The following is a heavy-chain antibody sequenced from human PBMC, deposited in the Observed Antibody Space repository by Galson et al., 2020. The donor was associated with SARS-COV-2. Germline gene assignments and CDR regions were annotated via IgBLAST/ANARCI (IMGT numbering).Heavy chain of an antibody. CDR1: GFTFSSYT. J-gene: IGHJ4*02. CDR3: AKDSPYSSIWLIDS. CDR2: ISSSGGNT. Sequence: GGSLRLSCAASGFTFSSYTMTWVRQAPGKGLEWVSIISSSGGNTYYTDPVKGRFTISRDNSKNTLYMQMNSLRAEDTAVYYCAKDSPYSSIWLIDSWGQGTLVTVSS. D-gene: IGHD6-13*01. V-gene: IGHV3-23*01.